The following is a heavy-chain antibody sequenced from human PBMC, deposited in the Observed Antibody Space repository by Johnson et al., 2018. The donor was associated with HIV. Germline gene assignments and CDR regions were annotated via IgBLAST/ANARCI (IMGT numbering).Heavy chain of an antibody. V-gene: IGHV3-20*04. CDR1: GFTFDDYG. CDR3: AKEQYYPDDAFDI. Sequence: VQLVESRGGVVRPGGSLRLSCAASGFTFDDYGMSWVRQAPGKGLEWVSGINWNSGTIGYADSVKGRFTISRDHAKNSLYLQMNSLRAEDTALYYCAKEQYYPDDAFDIWGQGTMVTVSS. J-gene: IGHJ3*02. D-gene: IGHD2/OR15-2a*01. CDR2: INWNSGTI.